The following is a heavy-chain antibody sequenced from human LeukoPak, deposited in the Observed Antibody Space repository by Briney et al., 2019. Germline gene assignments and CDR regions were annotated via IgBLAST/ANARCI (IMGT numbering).Heavy chain of an antibody. D-gene: IGHD3-10*01. V-gene: IGHV3-30*03. CDR2: ISSDGSNP. CDR1: AFTFSSFA. J-gene: IGHJ4*02. Sequence: GRSLTLFCAASAFTFSSFAMHWVRQATGKGMEWVAVISSDGSNPYYANSGKGRFTISRDNTNNTLYLQLNSLRAEDTALYYCAIPDYYGSGYYYAVGNWGQGTLVTVSS. CDR3: AIPDYYGSGYYYAVGN.